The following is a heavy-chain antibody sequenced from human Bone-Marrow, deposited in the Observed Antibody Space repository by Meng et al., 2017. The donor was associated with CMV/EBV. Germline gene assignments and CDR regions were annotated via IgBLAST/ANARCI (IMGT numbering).Heavy chain of an antibody. D-gene: IGHD3-16*01. J-gene: IGHJ4*02. V-gene: IGHV3-30*02. CDR3: AKDLLLFGGAYAYFDY. Sequence: GGSLRLSCEASGFTFDNYGMHWVRQTPGKGLEWVAFIRHDGTNKYYGDSVKGRFTISRDNSKNTVYLQMNSLRPEETAIYYCAKDLLLFGGAYAYFDYWGQGTLVTVSS. CDR2: IRHDGTNK. CDR1: GFTFDNYG.